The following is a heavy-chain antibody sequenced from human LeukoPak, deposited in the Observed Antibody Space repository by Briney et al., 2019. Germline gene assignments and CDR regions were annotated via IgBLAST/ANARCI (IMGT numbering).Heavy chain of an antibody. CDR1: GGTFSSYA. V-gene: IGHV1-69*13. CDR2: IIPIFGTA. CDR3: ARSDTIGYSFGYGDY. D-gene: IGHD5-18*01. Sequence: SVKVSCKASGGTFSSYAISWVRQAPGQGLEWMGGIIPIFGTANYAQKFQGRVTITADESTSTAYMELSSLRSEDTAVYYCARSDTIGYSFGYGDYWGQGTLVTVSS. J-gene: IGHJ4*02.